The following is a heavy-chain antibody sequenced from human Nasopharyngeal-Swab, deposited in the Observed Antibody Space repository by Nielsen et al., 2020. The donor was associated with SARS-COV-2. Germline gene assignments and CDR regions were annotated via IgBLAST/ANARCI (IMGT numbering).Heavy chain of an antibody. CDR2: ISAYNGNT. Sequence: AAVKVSCKAAGYTFTSYGISWVRQAPGQGLEWMGWISAYNGNTNYAQKLQGRVTMTTDTSTSTAYMELRSLRSDDTAVYYCARVESECPADYWGQGTLVTVSS. CDR3: ARVESECPADY. V-gene: IGHV1-18*04. CDR1: GYTFTSYG. D-gene: IGHD2/OR15-2a*01. J-gene: IGHJ4*02.